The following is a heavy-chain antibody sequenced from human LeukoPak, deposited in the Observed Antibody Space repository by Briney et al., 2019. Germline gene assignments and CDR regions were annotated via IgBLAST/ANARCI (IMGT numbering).Heavy chain of an antibody. CDR1: GITFSSYG. CDR2: MSHDGNDR. J-gene: IGHJ6*02. CDR3: ANAGRDSSSTVSCGMDV. V-gene: IGHV3-30*18. Sequence: GGSLRLSCVVSGITFSSYGMYWVRQAPGKGLEWVAVMSHDGNDRYYADSVKGRFTISRDNSKNTLYLQMNNLRAEDTAVYYCANAGRDSSSTVSCGMDVWGQGTTVTVSS. D-gene: IGHD6-13*01.